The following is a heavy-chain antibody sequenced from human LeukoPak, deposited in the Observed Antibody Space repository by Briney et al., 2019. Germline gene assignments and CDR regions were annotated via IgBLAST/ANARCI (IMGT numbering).Heavy chain of an antibody. CDR3: ARAFRGLWFGERADY. CDR1: GFTFSSYW. D-gene: IGHD3-10*01. J-gene: IGHJ4*02. V-gene: IGHV3-74*01. CDR2: INSDGSSR. Sequence: QPGGSLRLSCAASGFTFSSYWMHWVRQAPGKGLVWVSRINSDGSSRSYADSVKGRFTISRDNAKNTLYLQMNSLRAEDTAVYYCARAFRGLWFGERADYWGQGTLVTVSS.